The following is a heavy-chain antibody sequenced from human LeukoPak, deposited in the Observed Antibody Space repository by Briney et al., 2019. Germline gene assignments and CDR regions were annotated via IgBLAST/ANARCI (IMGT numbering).Heavy chain of an antibody. V-gene: IGHV1-46*01. CDR1: GYTFTCYY. D-gene: IGHD6-19*01. CDR3: ARPSVAGIVLNWFDP. Sequence: ASVKVSCKASGYTFTCYYMHWVRQAPGQGLEWMGIINPSGGSTSYAQKFQGRVTMTRDTSISTAYMELSRLRSDDTAVYYCARPSVAGIVLNWFDPWGQGALVTVSS. CDR2: INPSGGST. J-gene: IGHJ5*02.